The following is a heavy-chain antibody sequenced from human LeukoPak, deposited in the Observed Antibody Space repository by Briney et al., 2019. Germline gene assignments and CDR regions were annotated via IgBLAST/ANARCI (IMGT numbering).Heavy chain of an antibody. Sequence: GGSLRLSCAASGFTFSSYAMHWVRQAPGKGLEWVANIKQDGSEKYYVDSVKGRFTISRDNAKNSLYLQMNSLRAEDTAVYYCARDLLWFGELDYWGQGTLVTVSS. CDR1: GFTFSSYA. D-gene: IGHD3-10*01. V-gene: IGHV3-7*03. CDR3: ARDLLWFGELDY. J-gene: IGHJ4*02. CDR2: IKQDGSEK.